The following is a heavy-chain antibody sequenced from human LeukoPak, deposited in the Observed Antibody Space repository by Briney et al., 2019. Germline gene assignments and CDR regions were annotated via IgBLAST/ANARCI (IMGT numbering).Heavy chain of an antibody. J-gene: IGHJ4*02. Sequence: ASVKVSCKPSGFTFTSYDINWVRQATGQGLEWMGWMNPNSVNTGYAQKFQGRVTMTRNTSISTAYMELSSLRSQDTAVYYCASLLLAGDGGYWGQGTLVTVSS. V-gene: IGHV1-8*01. D-gene: IGHD4-17*01. CDR1: GFTFTSYD. CDR3: ASLLLAGDGGY. CDR2: MNPNSVNT.